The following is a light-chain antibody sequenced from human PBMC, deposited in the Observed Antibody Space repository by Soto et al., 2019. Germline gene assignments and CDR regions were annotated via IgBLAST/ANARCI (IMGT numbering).Light chain of an antibody. J-gene: IGKJ1*01. CDR3: QKYNSASWT. V-gene: IGKV1-27*01. Sequence: IRMTQSPSSFSASTGDRVTITCRASQGISNYLAWYQQKPGKVPKLLIYAASTLQSGVPSRFSGSGSGTDFTLTISSLQPEDVATYYCQKYNSASWTFGQGTKVDIK. CDR1: QGISNY. CDR2: AAS.